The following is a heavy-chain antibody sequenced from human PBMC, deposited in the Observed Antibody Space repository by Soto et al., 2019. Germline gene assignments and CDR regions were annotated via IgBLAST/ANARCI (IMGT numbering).Heavy chain of an antibody. CDR3: ASQYYYDSSGYSNYGMDV. CDR2: IIPIFGTA. D-gene: IGHD3-22*01. Sequence: SVKVSCKASGGTFSSYAISWVRQAPGQGLEWMGGIIPIFGTANYAQKSQGRVTITADKSTSTAYMELSSLRSEDTAVYYCASQYYYDSSGYSNYGMDVWGQGTTVTVSS. J-gene: IGHJ6*02. CDR1: GGTFSSYA. V-gene: IGHV1-69*06.